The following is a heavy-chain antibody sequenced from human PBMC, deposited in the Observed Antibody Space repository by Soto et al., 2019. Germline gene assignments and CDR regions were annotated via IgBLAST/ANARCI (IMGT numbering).Heavy chain of an antibody. CDR1: GYTITELS. J-gene: IGHJ3*02. CDR3: ATDRLERAWKAHDAFDI. Sequence: ASVKVSCKVSGYTITELSMHWVRQTPGKGLEWMGGFDPEDGETIYAQKFHGRVTMTEDTSTDTAYMELSSLGSEDTAVYYCATDRLERAWKAHDAFDIWGQGTMVTVSS. CDR2: FDPEDGET. D-gene: IGHD1-1*01. V-gene: IGHV1-24*01.